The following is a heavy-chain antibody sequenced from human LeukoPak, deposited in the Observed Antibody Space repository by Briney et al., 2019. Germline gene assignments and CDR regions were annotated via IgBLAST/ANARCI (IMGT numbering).Heavy chain of an antibody. D-gene: IGHD6-19*01. CDR2: IYYSGST. CDR3: ARSSGWYLDYYYMDA. CDR1: GGSISSYY. Sequence: SETLSLTCTVSGGSISSYYWGWIRQPPGKGLEWIGYIYYSGSTNYNPSLKSRVTISVDTSKNQFSLKLSSVTAADTAVYYCARSSGWYLDYYYMDAWGKGTTVTVSS. V-gene: IGHV4-59*01. J-gene: IGHJ6*03.